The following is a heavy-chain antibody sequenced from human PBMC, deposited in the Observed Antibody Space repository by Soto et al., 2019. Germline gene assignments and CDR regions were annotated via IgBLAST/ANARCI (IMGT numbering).Heavy chain of an antibody. J-gene: IGHJ4*02. V-gene: IGHV3-73*02. Sequence: EVQLVESGGGLVQPGGSLKLSCAVSGFTFSGSAMHWVRQASGEGLEWVGRVRSKANNYATAYAASVKGRFTISRDDSKNTAYLQMNSLKTEDTAVYYCANLVTSGTYSASGNWGQGTLVTVSS. CDR3: ANLVTSGTYSASGN. CDR1: GFTFSGSA. D-gene: IGHD1-26*01. CDR2: VRSKANNYAT.